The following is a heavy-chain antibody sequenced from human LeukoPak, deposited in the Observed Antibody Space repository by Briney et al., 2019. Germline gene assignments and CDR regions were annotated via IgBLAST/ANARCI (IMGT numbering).Heavy chain of an antibody. J-gene: IGHJ3*02. D-gene: IGHD3-10*01. CDR2: IYSTGST. CDR3: ARGGSGISNAFDI. V-gene: IGHV4-59*01. CDR1: GGSISRYY. Sequence: SETLSLTCTVSGGSISRYYWSWIRQSPGKRLEWIGYIYSTGSTNYNPSLTSRVTISVDTSKNQFSLKLRSVTAADTAVYYCARGGSGISNAFDIWGQGTMVTVSS.